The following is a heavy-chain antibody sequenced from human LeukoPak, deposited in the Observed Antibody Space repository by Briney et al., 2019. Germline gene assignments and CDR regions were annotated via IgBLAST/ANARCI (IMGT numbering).Heavy chain of an antibody. J-gene: IGHJ4*02. Sequence: SETLSLICTVSGASISSYYWSWLRQPPGKGLEWIGDIYYSGSINYNPSLKSRVTMSVDTSKNQFSLKLSSVTAADTAIYYCARENPSGYYNRPIDYWGQGTLVTVSS. CDR1: GASISSYY. D-gene: IGHD3-22*01. CDR3: ARENPSGYYNRPIDY. V-gene: IGHV4-59*01. CDR2: IYYSGSI.